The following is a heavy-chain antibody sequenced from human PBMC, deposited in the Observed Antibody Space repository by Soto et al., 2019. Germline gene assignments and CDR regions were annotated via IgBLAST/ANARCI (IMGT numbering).Heavy chain of an antibody. J-gene: IGHJ4*02. CDR1: GFDFRSYG. CDR2: ASYDGSET. CDR3: VRDSGWPILIFDS. V-gene: IGHV3-30*03. D-gene: IGHD3-10*01. Sequence: QVQLVESGGGVVQPGRSLRLACAASGFDFRSYGIHWVRQAPGRGLEWVAAASYDGSETYYADSAKGRFTVSKEISKNTVFLQMNALRHEDTALFFCVRDSGWPILIFDSWGQGTLVTVSS.